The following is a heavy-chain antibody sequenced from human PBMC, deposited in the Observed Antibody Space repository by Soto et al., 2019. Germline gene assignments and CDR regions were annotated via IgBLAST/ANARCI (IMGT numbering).Heavy chain of an antibody. D-gene: IGHD6-19*01. CDR3: ARADSSGWYNYYYYGMDV. CDR1: GFTFSSYG. J-gene: IGHJ6*02. V-gene: IGHV3-33*01. Sequence: GESLKISCAASGFTFSSYGMHWVRQAPGKGLEWVAVIWYDGSNKYYADSVKGRFTISRDNSKNTLYLQMNSLRAEDTAVYYCARADSSGWYNYYYYGMDVWGQGTTVTVSS. CDR2: IWYDGSNK.